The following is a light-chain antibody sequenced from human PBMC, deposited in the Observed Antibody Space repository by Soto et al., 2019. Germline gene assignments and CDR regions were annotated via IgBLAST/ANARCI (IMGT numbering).Light chain of an antibody. CDR1: QAVSTY. V-gene: IGKV3-11*01. Sequence: VFTQSPATPSLSPGERATLSCRASQAVSTYVAWYQHKPGQAPRLLIYDASNRATGVPFRFSGSGSGTDFTLTVSSLEPEDFAVYYCQQRLLWPQTFGQGTKVDIK. J-gene: IGKJ1*01. CDR3: QQRLLWPQT. CDR2: DAS.